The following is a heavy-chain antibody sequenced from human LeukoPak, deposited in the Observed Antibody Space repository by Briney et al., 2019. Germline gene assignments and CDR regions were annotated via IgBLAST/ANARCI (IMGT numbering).Heavy chain of an antibody. CDR2: INPSGGST. J-gene: IGHJ4*02. Sequence: GASVKVSCKASGYTFTSYYMHWVRQAPGQGLEWMGIINPSGGSTSYAQKFQGRVTMTRDTSTSTVYMELSSLRSEDTAVYYCASREDCSSTSCYGGGDYWGQGTLVTVSS. D-gene: IGHD2-2*01. V-gene: IGHV1-46*01. CDR1: GYTFTSYY. CDR3: ASREDCSSTSCYGGGDY.